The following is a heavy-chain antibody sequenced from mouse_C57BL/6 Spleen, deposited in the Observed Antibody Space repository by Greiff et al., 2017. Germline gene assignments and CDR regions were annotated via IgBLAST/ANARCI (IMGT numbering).Heavy chain of an antibody. CDR3: TDSSGYDYAMGY. J-gene: IGHJ4*01. D-gene: IGHD3-2*02. CDR2: IDPENGDT. V-gene: IGHV14-4*01. Sequence: VQLQQSGAELVRPGASVKLSCTASGFNIKDDYMHWVKQRPEQGLEWIGWIDPENGDTEYASKFQGKATITADTSSNTAYLQLSSLTSEDTAVYYCTDSSGYDYAMGYWGQGTSVTVSS. CDR1: GFNIKDDY.